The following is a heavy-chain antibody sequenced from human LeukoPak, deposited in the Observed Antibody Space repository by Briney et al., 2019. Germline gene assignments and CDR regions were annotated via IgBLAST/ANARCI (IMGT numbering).Heavy chain of an antibody. CDR1: GYSISSGYY. D-gene: IGHD5-18*01. CDR2: IYHRGST. Sequence: SETLSLTCTVSGYSISSGYYWGWIRQPPGKGLEWIGSIYHRGSTYYNPSLKSRVTISVDTSKNQFSLKLSSVTAADTAVYYCARGIQPGWFDYWGQGTLVTVSS. J-gene: IGHJ4*02. V-gene: IGHV4-38-2*02. CDR3: ARGIQPGWFDY.